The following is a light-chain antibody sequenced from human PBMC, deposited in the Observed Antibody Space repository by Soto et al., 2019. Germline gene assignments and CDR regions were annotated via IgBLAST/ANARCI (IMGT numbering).Light chain of an antibody. CDR3: QHYNSYSEA. V-gene: IGKV1-5*03. CDR1: QTISSW. CDR2: KAS. Sequence: DIHMTQYPATRSGSVGDRVTITCRASQTISSWLAWHQQKPGKAPKLLIYKASTLKSGVPSRFSGSGSGTEFTLTISSLQPDDFATYYCQHYNSYSEAFGQGTKVDIK. J-gene: IGKJ1*01.